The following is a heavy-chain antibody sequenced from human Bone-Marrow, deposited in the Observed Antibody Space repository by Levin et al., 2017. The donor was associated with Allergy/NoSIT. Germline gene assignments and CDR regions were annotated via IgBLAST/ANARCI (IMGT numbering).Heavy chain of an antibody. V-gene: IGHV4-31*03. CDR2: IYYSGST. J-gene: IGHJ4*02. CDR1: GGSISSSGYY. Sequence: SQTLSLTCTVSGGSISSSGYYWSWIRQYPGKGLEWIGYIYYSGSTYYKSSLKSRMTISLDTSKNQFSLKLTSVTAADTAVDDCARGGIAQGEFDYWGQGTLVTVSS. D-gene: IGHD6-13*01. CDR3: ARGGIAQGEFDY.